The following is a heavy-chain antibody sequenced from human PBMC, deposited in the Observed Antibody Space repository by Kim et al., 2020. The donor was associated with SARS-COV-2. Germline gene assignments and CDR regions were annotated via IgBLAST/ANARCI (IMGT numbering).Heavy chain of an antibody. V-gene: IGHV3-21*01. CDR2: ISSSSNYI. CDR1: GFTFSSYS. J-gene: IGHJ4*02. CDR3: ASDVVPLPTIPNNYVGGPDY. Sequence: GGSLRLSCAASGFTFSSYSMNWVRQAPGKGLEWVSSISSSSNYINYADSVKGRFTVSRDNAKNSLYLQMNSLRVEDTAVYYCASDVVPLPTIPNNYVGGPDYWGQGTLVTVSS. D-gene: IGHD4-4*01.